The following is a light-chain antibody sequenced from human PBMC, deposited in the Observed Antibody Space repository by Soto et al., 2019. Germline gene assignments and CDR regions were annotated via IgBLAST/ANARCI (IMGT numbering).Light chain of an antibody. CDR3: AAWDDSLSGVL. Sequence: QSVLTQPPSASGAPGQRVIISCSGSSSNIGSNYVYWYQQLPGTAPKLLIYRNNQRRSGVPDRFSGSKSGTSVSLAISGLRSEDEADYYCAAWDDSLSGVLFGGGTKLT. J-gene: IGLJ2*01. CDR1: SSNIGSNY. V-gene: IGLV1-47*01. CDR2: RNN.